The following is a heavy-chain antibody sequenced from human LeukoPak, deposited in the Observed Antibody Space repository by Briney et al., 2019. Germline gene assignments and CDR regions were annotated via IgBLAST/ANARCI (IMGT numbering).Heavy chain of an antibody. CDR2: IYYSGST. J-gene: IGHJ4*02. D-gene: IGHD5-12*01. V-gene: IGHV4-59*12. CDR3: ARASSPRGYSGYDFWVGQIPYYFDY. CDR1: GGSISSYY. Sequence: SETLSLTCTVSGGSISSYYWSWIRQPPGKGLEWIGYIYYSGSTYYNPSLKSRVTISVDRSKNQFSLKLSSVTAADTAVYYCARASSPRGYSGYDFWVGQIPYYFDYWGQGTLVTVSS.